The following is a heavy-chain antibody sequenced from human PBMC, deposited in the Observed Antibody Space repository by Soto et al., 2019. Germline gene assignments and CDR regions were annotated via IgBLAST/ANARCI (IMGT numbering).Heavy chain of an antibody. J-gene: IGHJ6*02. V-gene: IGHV1-69*01. CDR3: ARSQGSSTSLEIYYYYYYGMDV. CDR2: IIPIPGTA. CDR1: GGTFGSYA. Sequence: QVQLVQSGAEVKKPGSSVKVSCKASGGTFGSYAISWVRQAPGQGLDWMGGIIPIPGTANYAQKFQGRVTIAADEYTSTAYMELSSLRSEDTAVYYCARSQGSSTSLEIYYYYYYGMDVWGQGTTVTVSS. D-gene: IGHD2-2*01.